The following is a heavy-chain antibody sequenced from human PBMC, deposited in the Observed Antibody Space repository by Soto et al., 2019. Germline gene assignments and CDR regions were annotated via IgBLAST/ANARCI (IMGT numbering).Heavy chain of an antibody. J-gene: IGHJ4*02. CDR2: ISGSGGIT. V-gene: IGHV3-23*01. Sequence: GRSLRLSCAAAGFSLRSYAMSWVRQAPGKGPEWVSAISGSGGITYYADSVKGRFTISRENSKNTLYLQMNSLRAEDTAVYYCAKGYDFWSGYFGLWGQGTPVTVSS. D-gene: IGHD3-3*01. CDR1: GFSLRSYA. CDR3: AKGYDFWSGYFGL.